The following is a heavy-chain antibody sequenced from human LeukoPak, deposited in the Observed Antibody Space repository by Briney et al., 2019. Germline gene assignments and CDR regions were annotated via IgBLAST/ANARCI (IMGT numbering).Heavy chain of an antibody. CDR2: IYYSGST. CDR1: GASISSSSYY. Sequence: ASETLSLTCTVSGASISSSSYYWGWIRQPPGKGLEWIGSIYYSGSTYYNPSLKSRVTISVDTSKNQFSLKLSSVTAADTAVYYCARARSITMVRGVIRRKNHYFDYWGQGTLVTVSS. J-gene: IGHJ4*02. D-gene: IGHD3-10*01. V-gene: IGHV4-39*01. CDR3: ARARSITMVRGVIRRKNHYFDY.